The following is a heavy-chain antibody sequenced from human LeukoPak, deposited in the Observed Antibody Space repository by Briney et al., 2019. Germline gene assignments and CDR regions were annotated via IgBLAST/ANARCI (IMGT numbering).Heavy chain of an antibody. CDR3: ARVISLGEVYCSGGSCYSGLDY. CDR2: INTNTGNP. CDR1: GYTFTSYA. Sequence: ASVKVSCKASGYTFTSYAMNWVRQAPGQGLEWMGWINTNTGNPTYAQGFTGRFVFSLDTSVSTAYLQISSLKAEDTAVYYCARVISLGEVYCSGGSCYSGLDYWGQGTLVTVSS. V-gene: IGHV7-4-1*02. J-gene: IGHJ4*02. D-gene: IGHD2-15*01.